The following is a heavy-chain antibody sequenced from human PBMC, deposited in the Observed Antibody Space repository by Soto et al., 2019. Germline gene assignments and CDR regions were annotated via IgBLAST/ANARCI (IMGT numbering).Heavy chain of an antibody. V-gene: IGHV3-53*01. J-gene: IGHJ4*02. D-gene: IGHD3-10*01. CDR1: GFTVSNNY. CDR3: APHPGGGGY. CDR2: IYSGGYT. Sequence: EVQLVESGGGLIQPGGSLRLSCAVSGFTVSNNYMSWVRQAPGKGLEGVSVIYSGGYTAYGDSVKGRFTISRDNSKNTLFLKINGWRAEDAGVFYWAPHPGGGGYWGQGTLVTVSS.